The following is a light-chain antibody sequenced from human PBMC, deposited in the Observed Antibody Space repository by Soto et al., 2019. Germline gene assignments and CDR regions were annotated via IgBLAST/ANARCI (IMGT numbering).Light chain of an antibody. CDR3: TSYTSSSTLVV. V-gene: IGLV2-14*01. CDR1: TSDVGGYNH. Sequence: QSALTQPASVSGSPGQSITISCTGTTSDVGGYNHVSWYQQHPAKAPKLMIYEVSNRPSGVSNRFSGSKSGNTASLTISGLQAEDEADYYCTSYTSSSTLVVFGTGTKLTVL. CDR2: EVS. J-gene: IGLJ2*01.